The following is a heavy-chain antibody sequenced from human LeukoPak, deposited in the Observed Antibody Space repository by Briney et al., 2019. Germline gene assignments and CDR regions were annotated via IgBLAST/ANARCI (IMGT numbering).Heavy chain of an antibody. Sequence: RSGESLKISCKGSGYSFISYWIGWVRQVPGKGLEWMGIIYPGDSDTRYSPSFQGQVTISADKSISTAYLQWSSLKASDTAMYYCANNLDYGSGWQEYFQHWGQGTLVTVSS. D-gene: IGHD6-19*01. CDR2: IYPGDSDT. CDR3: ANNLDYGSGWQEYFQH. V-gene: IGHV5-51*01. J-gene: IGHJ1*01. CDR1: GYSFISYW.